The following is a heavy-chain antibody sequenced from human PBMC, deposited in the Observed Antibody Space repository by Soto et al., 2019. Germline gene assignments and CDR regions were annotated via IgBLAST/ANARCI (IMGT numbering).Heavy chain of an antibody. CDR1: GFDFSDFH. D-gene: IGHD1-1*01. CDR3: AANWNFGLNF. J-gene: IGHJ4*02. Sequence: PGGSLRLSYVASGFDFSDFHISWVRQAPGKGLEWISYISSSLGHTDYAESVKGRFTISRDNAKSSVFLEMSDLRSDDTAVYYCAANWNFGLNFWGQGTLVTVSS. CDR2: ISSSLGHT. V-gene: IGHV3-11*03.